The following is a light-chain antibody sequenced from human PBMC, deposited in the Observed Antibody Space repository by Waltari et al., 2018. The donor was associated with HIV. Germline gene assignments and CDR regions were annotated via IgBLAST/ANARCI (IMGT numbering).Light chain of an antibody. CDR1: PSKHAAGYV. CDR2: GNN. J-gene: IGLJ3*02. CDR3: QSFDSRLSLWV. V-gene: IGLV1-40*01. Sequence: QSVLTQPPSVSGAPGQRVNISCTGRPSKHAAGYVVHSNQQIQGTAPKLLTDGNNNRPSGVPDRFSGSKSGTSASLAITGLHAEDESDYYCQSFDSRLSLWVFGGGTKLTVL.